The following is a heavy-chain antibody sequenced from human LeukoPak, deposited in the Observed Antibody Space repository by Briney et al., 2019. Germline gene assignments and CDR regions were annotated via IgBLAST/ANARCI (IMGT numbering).Heavy chain of an antibody. J-gene: IGHJ4*02. Sequence: PGGSLRLSCVVSGITLSNYGMSWVRQAPGKGLEWVAVISYDGSNKDHADSVKGRFTISRDNSKNTLYLQMNSLRAEDTAVYYCARDLVATTWYWGQGTLVTVSS. CDR2: ISYDGSNK. CDR3: ARDLVATTWY. CDR1: GITLSNYG. D-gene: IGHD5-12*01. V-gene: IGHV3-30*03.